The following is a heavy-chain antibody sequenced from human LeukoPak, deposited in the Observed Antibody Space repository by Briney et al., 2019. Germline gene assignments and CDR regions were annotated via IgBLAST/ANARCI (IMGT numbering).Heavy chain of an antibody. CDR1: GGSISSYY. V-gene: IGHV4-59*01. CDR2: IHYSRNT. Sequence: SETLSLTCTVSGGSISSYYWSWIRQPPGKGLEWMGYIHYSRNTNYNPSLKSRVTISVDTSKIQFSLKLSSVTAADTAVYYCACSSSYGKLDIWGQGTMVTVFS. J-gene: IGHJ3*02. D-gene: IGHD6-6*01. CDR3: ACSSSYGKLDI.